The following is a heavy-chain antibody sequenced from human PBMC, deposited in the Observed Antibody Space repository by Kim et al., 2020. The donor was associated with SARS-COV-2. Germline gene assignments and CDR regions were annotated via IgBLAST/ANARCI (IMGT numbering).Heavy chain of an antibody. Sequence: ASVKVSCKASGYTFTSYGISWVRQAPGQGLEWMGWISAYNGNTNYAQKLQGRVTMTTDTSTSTAYMELRSLRSDDTAVYYCARDPRITIFTTKLSPFDYWGQGTLVTVSS. CDR2: ISAYNGNT. CDR1: GYTFTSYG. D-gene: IGHD3-3*01. CDR3: ARDPRITIFTTKLSPFDY. J-gene: IGHJ4*02. V-gene: IGHV1-18*01.